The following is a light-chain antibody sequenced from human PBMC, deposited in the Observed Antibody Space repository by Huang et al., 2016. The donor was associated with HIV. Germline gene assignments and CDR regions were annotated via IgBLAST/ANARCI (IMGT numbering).Light chain of an antibody. CDR1: QRLTSN. CDR3: QQYNNWLEDT. J-gene: IGKJ2*01. Sequence: EIVMTQSPATLSVSPGERATLSCRASQRLTSNLAWYPQKPGQAPRHLIYGTPTRATGVPARFSGSGSGTEFTLSISRLQSEDFAVYYWQQYNNWLEDTLGQGTKLEIK. V-gene: IGKV3D-15*01. CDR2: GTP.